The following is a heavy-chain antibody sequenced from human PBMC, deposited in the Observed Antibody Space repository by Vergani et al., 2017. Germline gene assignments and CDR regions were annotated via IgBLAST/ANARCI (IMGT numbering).Heavy chain of an antibody. CDR1: GDTFATDY. CDR3: TRENSFTKGWYPR. J-gene: IGHJ4*02. V-gene: IGHV1-46*03. D-gene: IGHD6-19*01. CDR2: IHPSDGRT. Sequence: QVQLVQSGAEVKKPGASVKVSCKASGDTFATDYIHWVRQAPGQGLEWMGVIHPSDGRTYYPQKFQGRLTMTRDTSTSTAYMELNSLRPEDTAVYYCTRENSFTKGWYPRWGQGTLVTVSS.